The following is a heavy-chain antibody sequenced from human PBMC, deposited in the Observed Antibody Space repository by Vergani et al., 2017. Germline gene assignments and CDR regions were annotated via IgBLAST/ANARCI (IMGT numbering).Heavy chain of an antibody. V-gene: IGHV4-61*02. CDR2: IYTSGST. CDR1: GGSISSGSYY. Sequence: QVQLQESGPGLVKPSQTLSLTCTVSGGSISSGSYYWSWIRQPAGKGLEWIGRIYTSGSTNYNPSLKSRVTISVDTSKNQFSLKLSSVTAADTAVYYCARSGFRDGLIDYWGQGTLVTVSS. J-gene: IGHJ4*02. CDR3: ARSGFRDGLIDY. D-gene: IGHD5-24*01.